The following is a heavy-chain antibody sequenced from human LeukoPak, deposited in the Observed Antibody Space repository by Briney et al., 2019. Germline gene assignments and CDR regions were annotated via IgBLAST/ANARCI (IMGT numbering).Heavy chain of an antibody. CDR1: GYTFTSYA. CDR3: ARVPFGYSSGWYSFGY. V-gene: IGHV1-3*01. CDR2: INAGNGNT. D-gene: IGHD6-19*01. Sequence: ASVKISCKASGYTFTSYAMHWVRQAPGQRLEWMGWINAGNGNTKYSQKFQGRVTITRDTSASTAYMELSSLRSEDTAVYHCARVPFGYSSGWYSFGYWGQGTLVTVSP. J-gene: IGHJ4*02.